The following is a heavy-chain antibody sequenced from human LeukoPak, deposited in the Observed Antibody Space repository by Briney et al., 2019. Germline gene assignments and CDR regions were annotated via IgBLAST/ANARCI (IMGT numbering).Heavy chain of an antibody. Sequence: GGSLRLSCAASGFTFSNYAMHWVRQAPGKGLEWVAFIRYDGSNKFYADSVKGRVTISRDNSKNTLYLHINSLRVEDTAVYYCVKDNPLDYWGQGTLVIVSS. CDR3: VKDNPLDY. CDR2: IRYDGSNK. V-gene: IGHV3-30*02. J-gene: IGHJ4*02. D-gene: IGHD1-14*01. CDR1: GFTFSNYA.